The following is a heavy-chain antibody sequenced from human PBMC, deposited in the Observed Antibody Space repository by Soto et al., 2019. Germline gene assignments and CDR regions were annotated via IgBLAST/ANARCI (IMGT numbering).Heavy chain of an antibody. CDR3: ATYPVTTPVGYYYGMDV. Sequence: QVQLQESGPGLVKPSQTLSLTCTVSGGSISSGGYYWSWIRQHPGKGLEWIGYIYYSGSTYYNPSRKSRVTISVDTSKNQFSLKLSSVTAADTAVYYCATYPVTTPVGYYYGMDVWGQGTTVTVSS. D-gene: IGHD1-1*01. CDR1: GGSISSGGYY. J-gene: IGHJ6*02. CDR2: IYYSGST. V-gene: IGHV4-31*03.